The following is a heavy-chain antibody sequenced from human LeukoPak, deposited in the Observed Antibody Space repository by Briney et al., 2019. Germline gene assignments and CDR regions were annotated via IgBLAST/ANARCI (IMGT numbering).Heavy chain of an antibody. D-gene: IGHD2-2*01. CDR3: ARVTQLLGGRYFDL. J-gene: IGHJ2*01. CDR1: GGTFSSYA. V-gene: IGHV1-69*05. CDR2: IIPIFGTA. Sequence: SVKVSCKASGGTFSSYAISWVRQAPGQGLEWMGGIIPIFGTANYAQKFQGRVTITTDESTSTAYMELNSLKTEDTAVYYCARVTQLLGGRYFDLWGRGTLVTVSS.